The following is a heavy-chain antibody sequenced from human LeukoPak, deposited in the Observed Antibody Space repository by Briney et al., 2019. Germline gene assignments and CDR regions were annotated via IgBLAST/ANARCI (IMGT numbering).Heavy chain of an antibody. CDR2: IHTRGT. Sequence: GGSLRLSCAASGFTFSSYGMHWVRQAPGKGVEWVSAIHTRGTQYADSVKGRFTISRDNSKNTLYLQMNSLTAEDTAVYYCAKNGEPHYYMDVWGKGTTVTVSS. V-gene: IGHV3-23*05. J-gene: IGHJ6*03. CDR1: GFTFSSYG. D-gene: IGHD1-14*01. CDR3: AKNGEPHYYMDV.